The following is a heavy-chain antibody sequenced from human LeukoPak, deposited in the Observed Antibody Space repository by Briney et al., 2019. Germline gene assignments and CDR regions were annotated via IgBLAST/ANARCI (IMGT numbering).Heavy chain of an antibody. J-gene: IGHJ4*02. CDR2: VSAYNGGA. Sequence: ASVKVSCQASGYTFTDYAIGRVRQAPGQGLEWMGWVSAYNGGANYEQKFQGRVTMTTDTPTSTGYMELRSLTSDDTAVYYCARVDLAWDSSGYFRAANDYWGQGTLVIVSS. CDR3: ARVDLAWDSSGYFRAANDY. V-gene: IGHV1-18*01. D-gene: IGHD3-22*01. CDR1: GYTFTDYA.